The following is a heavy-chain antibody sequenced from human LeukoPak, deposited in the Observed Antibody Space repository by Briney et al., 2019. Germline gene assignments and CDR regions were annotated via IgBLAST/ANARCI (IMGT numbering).Heavy chain of an antibody. CDR1: GYTFTSYY. CDR2: INPSGGST. Sequence: ASVKVSCKASGYTFTSYYMHWVRQAPGQGLEWMGIINPSGGSTSYAQKFQGRVTMTRDMSTSTVYMELSSLRSEDTAVYYCARDHDDILTGYEYYYMDVWGKGTTVTVSS. D-gene: IGHD3-9*01. J-gene: IGHJ6*03. CDR3: ARDHDDILTGYEYYYMDV. V-gene: IGHV1-46*01.